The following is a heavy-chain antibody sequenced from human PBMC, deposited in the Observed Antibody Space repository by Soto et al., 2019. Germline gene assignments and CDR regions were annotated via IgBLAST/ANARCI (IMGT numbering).Heavy chain of an antibody. D-gene: IGHD1-1*01. CDR1: GFTFSSYA. V-gene: IGHV3-30-3*01. CDR2: ISYDGSNK. Sequence: QVQLVESGGGVVQPGRSLRLSCAASGFTFSSYAMHWVRQAPGKGLEWVAVISYDGSNKYYADSVKGRFTISRDNSKNTLYLQMNSLRAEDTAVYYCARATGTNYYYYGMDVWGQGTTVTVSS. CDR3: ARATGTNYYYYGMDV. J-gene: IGHJ6*02.